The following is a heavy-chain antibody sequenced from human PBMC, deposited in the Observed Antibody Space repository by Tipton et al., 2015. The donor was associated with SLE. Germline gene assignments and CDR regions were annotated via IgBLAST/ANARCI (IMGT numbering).Heavy chain of an antibody. D-gene: IGHD3-3*01. Sequence: TLSLTCTVSGYSITSNYDWGWIRQPPGKGLQWIGNIYHTGSTYYNPSLKSRVTVSLDTSENQFSLRLTSVTAADTAVYYCARGRYYDFWNCDEKNYFDPWGQGTLVTVSS. CDR2: IYHTGST. V-gene: IGHV4-38-2*02. CDR1: GYSITSNYD. CDR3: ARGRYYDFWNCDEKNYFDP. J-gene: IGHJ5*02.